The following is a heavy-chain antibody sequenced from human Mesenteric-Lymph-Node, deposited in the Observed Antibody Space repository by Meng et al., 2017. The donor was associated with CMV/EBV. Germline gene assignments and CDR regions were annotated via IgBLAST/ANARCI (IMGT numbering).Heavy chain of an antibody. CDR1: GGSVSGSRNY. J-gene: IGHJ4*02. CDR2: IFYTGNT. CDR3: ARQGSGYFYFDN. D-gene: IGHD3-22*01. V-gene: IGHV4-39*01. Sequence: SETLSLTCTVSGGSVSGSRNYWGWIRQPPGQGLEWIGSIFYTGNTYYNPSLKSRVTIFVDTSKNQLSLKLSSVTAADTAVYSCARQGSGYFYFDNWGQGTLVTVSS.